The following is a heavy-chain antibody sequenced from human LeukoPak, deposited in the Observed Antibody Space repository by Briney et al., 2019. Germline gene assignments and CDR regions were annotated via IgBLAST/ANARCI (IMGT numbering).Heavy chain of an antibody. J-gene: IGHJ3*02. D-gene: IGHD2-15*01. Sequence: SGPTLVNPTQTLTLTCTFSGFSLSTSGVGVGWFRQPPRKALEWLALIYWDDAKRYSPSLKNRLTITQDTSNKQVVLTMTNMDPVDTATYYCAHTVAYSLGDAFDIWGQGTMVTVSS. CDR3: AHTVAYSLGDAFDI. CDR1: GFSLSTSGVG. CDR2: IYWDDAK. V-gene: IGHV2-5*02.